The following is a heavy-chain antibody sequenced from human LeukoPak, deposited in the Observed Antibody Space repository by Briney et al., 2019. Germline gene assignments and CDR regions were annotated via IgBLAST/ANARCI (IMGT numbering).Heavy chain of an antibody. CDR3: ARDCSGGSCYSGYDY. D-gene: IGHD2-15*01. Sequence: SXXVSCKASGYTFTGYYMHWVRQAPGQGLEWMGRINPNSGGTNYAQKFQGRVTMTRDTSISTAYMELSRLRSDDTAVYYCARDCSGGSCYSGYDYWGQGTLVTVSS. CDR2: INPNSGGT. V-gene: IGHV1-2*06. J-gene: IGHJ4*02. CDR1: GYTFTGYY.